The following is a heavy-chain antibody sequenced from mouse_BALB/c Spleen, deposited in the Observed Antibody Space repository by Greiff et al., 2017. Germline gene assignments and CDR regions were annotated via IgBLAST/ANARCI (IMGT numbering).Heavy chain of an antibody. V-gene: IGHV5-6-4*01. CDR1: GFTFSSYT. Sequence: EVQVVESGGGLVKPGGSLKLSCAASGFTFSSYTMSWVRQTPEKRLEWVATISSGGSYTYYPDSVKGRFTISRDNAKNTLYLQMSSLKSEDTAMYYCTRGKNYFDYWGQGTTRTVSS. CDR2: ISSGGSYT. CDR3: TRGKNYFDY. J-gene: IGHJ2*01.